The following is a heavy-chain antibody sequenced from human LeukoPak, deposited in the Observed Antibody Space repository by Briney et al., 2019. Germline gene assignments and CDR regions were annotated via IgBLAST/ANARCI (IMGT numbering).Heavy chain of an antibody. CDR1: GGSISSGSYY. CDR3: ARDTSLSGDYYGSGSPLGAFDI. CDR2: IYTSGST. D-gene: IGHD3-10*01. J-gene: IGHJ3*02. Sequence: SQTLSLTCTVSGGSISSGSYYWSWIRQPAGKGLEWIGRIYTSGSTNYNPSLKSRVTMSVDTSKNQFSLKLSSVTAADTAVYHCARDTSLSGDYYGSGSPLGAFDIWGQGTMVTVSS. V-gene: IGHV4-61*02.